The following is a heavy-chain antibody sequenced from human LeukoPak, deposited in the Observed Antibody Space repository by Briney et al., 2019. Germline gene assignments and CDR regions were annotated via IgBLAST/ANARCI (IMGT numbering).Heavy chain of an antibody. J-gene: IGHJ5*02. CDR2: INAYNGDT. CDR3: VRDLIAVRPGWFDP. V-gene: IGHV1-18*01. CDR1: GYAVTTYG. D-gene: IGHD6-6*01. Sequence: SSVKLSCKASGYAVTTYGINWVRQAPGQGLEWMGLINAYNGDTNYAKQFLDSVTMITDTSTRTAYLVLMSLVSDAEAVYYCVRDLIAVRPGWFDPWGQGTLVSVSS.